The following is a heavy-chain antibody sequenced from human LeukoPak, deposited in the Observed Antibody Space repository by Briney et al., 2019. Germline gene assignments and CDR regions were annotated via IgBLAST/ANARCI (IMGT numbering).Heavy chain of an antibody. Sequence: PSETLSLTCTVSGGSISSYYWSWIRQPPGKGLEWIGYIYYSGSTNYNPSLKNRVTISVDTSKNQFSLKLSSVTAADTAVYYCARDGGGGFWSGYDAFDIWGQGTMVTVSS. J-gene: IGHJ3*02. CDR1: GGSISSYY. CDR2: IYYSGST. CDR3: ARDGGGGFWSGYDAFDI. D-gene: IGHD3-3*01. V-gene: IGHV4-59*01.